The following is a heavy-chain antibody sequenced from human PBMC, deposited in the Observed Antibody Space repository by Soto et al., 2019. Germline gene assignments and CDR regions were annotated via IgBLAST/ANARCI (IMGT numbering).Heavy chain of an antibody. J-gene: IGHJ6*02. Sequence: ICAVSGGSISSGGWSWGWMRQPPGEGLAGIGDVSYSGSTYYNPSLKSRLIISLDTSNNQFSLKVGSVTAADTDVYYCASSSLYGMDSWGQGTTVTVSS. CDR1: GGSISSGGWS. V-gene: IGHV4-30-4*01. CDR3: ASSSLYGMDS. CDR2: VSYSGST.